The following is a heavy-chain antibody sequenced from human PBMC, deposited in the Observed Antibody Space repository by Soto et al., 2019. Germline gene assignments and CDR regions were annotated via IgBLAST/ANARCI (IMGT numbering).Heavy chain of an antibody. CDR1: GHTLASYD. V-gene: IGHV1-8*01. CDR2: MTPDSGDT. J-gene: IGHJ5*01. D-gene: IGHD3-16*01. Sequence: QVQLVQSGAEERKPGASVKVSCKASGHTLASYDINWVRQATGQGLEWMGWMTPDSGDTGYAQKFQGRVTMTWDTSITTAYMELSSLRSDDTAVYYCARDPFYGWFDSWGQGTLVTVSS. CDR3: ARDPFYGWFDS.